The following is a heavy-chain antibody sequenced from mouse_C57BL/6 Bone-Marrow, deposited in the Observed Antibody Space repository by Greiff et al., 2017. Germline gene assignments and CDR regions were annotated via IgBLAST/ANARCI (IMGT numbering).Heavy chain of an antibody. J-gene: IGHJ4*01. Sequence: VQLQQSGAELARPGASVQMSCKASGYTFTSYTMHWVKQRPGQGLEWIGYINPSSGYTKYNQKFKDKTTLTADKSSSTAYMQLSRLTSEDSAVYYCARGVTGAMDYWGQGTSVTVSS. CDR1: GYTFTSYT. CDR2: INPSSGYT. CDR3: ARGVTGAMDY. V-gene: IGHV1-4*01. D-gene: IGHD2-2*01.